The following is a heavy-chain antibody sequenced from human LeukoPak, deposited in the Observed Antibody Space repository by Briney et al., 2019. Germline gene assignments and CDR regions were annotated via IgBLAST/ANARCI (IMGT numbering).Heavy chain of an antibody. J-gene: IGHJ4*02. D-gene: IGHD4-11*01. CDR2: INWNGGST. CDR1: GFTFDDYG. V-gene: IGHV3-20*04. Sequence: GSLRLSCAASGFTFDDYGLSWVRQAPGKGLEWVSGINWNGGSTGYADSVKGRFTISRDNAKKSLYLQMHSLRAEDTAFYYCASGMSFSNYWGQGTLVTVSS. CDR3: ASGMSFSNY.